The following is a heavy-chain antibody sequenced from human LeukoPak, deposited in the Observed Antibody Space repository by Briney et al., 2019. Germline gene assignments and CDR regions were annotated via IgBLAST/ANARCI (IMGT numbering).Heavy chain of an antibody. Sequence: QPGGSLTLFCAPSAFTFSRYAVLGVRQAAGRGVACVAVISSDGRNIYYADSVKRRFTISRDNSKSTLDLQINSLRGEDTAVYYCARSVAAAVACYYYGMDVWGQGTTVTVSS. CDR3: ARSVAAAVACYYYGMDV. J-gene: IGHJ6*02. CDR2: ISSDGRNI. D-gene: IGHD6-25*01. CDR1: AFTFSRYA. V-gene: IGHV3-30*04.